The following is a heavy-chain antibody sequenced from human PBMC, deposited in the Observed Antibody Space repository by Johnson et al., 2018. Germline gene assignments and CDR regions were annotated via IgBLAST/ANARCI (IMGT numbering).Heavy chain of an antibody. D-gene: IGHD2-2*01. CDR1: GGTFSSYA. V-gene: IGHV1-69*01. CDR2: IIPIFGTA. J-gene: IGHJ6*02. CDR3: ARDGDIVVVPAAMPYYYGMDV. Sequence: VQLVESGAEVKKPGSSXKVSCKASGGTFSSYAISWVRQAPGQGLEWMGGIIPIFGTANYAQTFQGRVTITADESTSTAYMELSRLRSEDTDVYNCARDGDIVVVPAAMPYYYGMDVWGQGTTVTVSS.